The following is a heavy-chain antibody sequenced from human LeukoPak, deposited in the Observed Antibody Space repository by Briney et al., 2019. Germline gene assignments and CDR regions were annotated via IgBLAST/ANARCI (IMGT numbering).Heavy chain of an antibody. CDR3: AKRYSIHTFAYYFDY. Sequence: GGSLRLSCAGSEFTFSSYAMSWVRQAPGKGLEWVAAISGGGGSTYYADSVKGRFTISRDNSKNTLYLQMNSLRAEDTAIYYCAKRYSIHTFAYYFDYWGQGALVTVSS. CDR2: ISGGGGST. CDR1: EFTFSSYA. J-gene: IGHJ4*02. D-gene: IGHD1-26*01. V-gene: IGHV3-23*01.